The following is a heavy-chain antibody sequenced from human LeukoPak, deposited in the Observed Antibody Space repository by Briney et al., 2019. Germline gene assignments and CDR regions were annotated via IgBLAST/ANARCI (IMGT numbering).Heavy chain of an antibody. D-gene: IGHD5-12*01. CDR1: GFTFSSYG. V-gene: IGHV3-23*01. CDR3: AKDDGLSGYEIDC. CDR2: ISGSGGNT. Sequence: GRSLRLSCAASGFTFSSYGMHWVRQAPGKGLEWVSTISGSGGNTHYADSVKGRFTISRDNSKNTLYLQMNSLRVEDTAVYYCAKDDGLSGYEIDCWGQGTLVTVSS. J-gene: IGHJ4*02.